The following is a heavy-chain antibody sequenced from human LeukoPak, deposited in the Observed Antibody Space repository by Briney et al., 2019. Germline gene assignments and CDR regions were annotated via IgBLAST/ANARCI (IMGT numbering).Heavy chain of an antibody. V-gene: IGHV3-23*01. J-gene: IGHJ4*02. CDR2: ISESVDTT. D-gene: IGHD4-17*01. Sequence: GGSLRLSCAASGFTFNKYAMNWVRQAPGKGLEWASVISESVDTTYYADSVKGRFTISRDNSKNTLYLQMNNLRADDTAVYYCARRADYGDFDNWGQGTLVTVSS. CDR1: GFTFNKYA. CDR3: ARRADYGDFDN.